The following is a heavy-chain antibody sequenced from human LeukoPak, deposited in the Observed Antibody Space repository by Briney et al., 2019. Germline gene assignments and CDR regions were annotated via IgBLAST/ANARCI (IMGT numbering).Heavy chain of an antibody. D-gene: IGHD3-16*02. CDR3: ARDRGWGLSLAY. CDR1: GGSISSYY. CDR2: IYYSGST. Sequence: SETLSLTCTVSGGSISSYYWSWIRQPPGKGLEWIGYIYYSGSTNYNPSLKSRVTISVDTSKNQLSLKLSSVTAADTAVYYCARDRGWGLSLAYWGQGALVTVSS. V-gene: IGHV4-59*12. J-gene: IGHJ4*02.